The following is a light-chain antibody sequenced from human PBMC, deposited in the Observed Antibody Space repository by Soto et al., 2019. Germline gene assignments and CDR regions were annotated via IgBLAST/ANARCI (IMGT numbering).Light chain of an antibody. V-gene: IGKV3-15*01. CDR3: QQSNDWPPIA. CDR1: ESVTRN. CDR2: HAS. J-gene: IGKJ5*01. Sequence: SLVILSVSPGETATLSCRASESVTRNLAWYQHMPGQAPRLLVFHASVRATDIPDRFSGSGSGTEFSLTISNLQSEDFALYFCQQSNDWPPIAFGQRTRLEIK.